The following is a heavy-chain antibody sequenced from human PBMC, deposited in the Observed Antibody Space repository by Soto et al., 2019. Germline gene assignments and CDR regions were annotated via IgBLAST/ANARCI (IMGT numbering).Heavy chain of an antibody. D-gene: IGHD3-16*02. CDR3: ARWPQPRYTADPYAVDV. CDR1: GGTFSSSG. Sequence: SVKVSCKASGGTFSSSGFSWVRQAPGQGLEWMGMIVPSLDTTNYAQKFQARVTITADEVTSTAYMELRSLRSEDTAVYYCARWPQPRYTADPYAVDVWGQGTRVTV. J-gene: IGHJ6*02. CDR2: IVPSLDTT. V-gene: IGHV1-69*11.